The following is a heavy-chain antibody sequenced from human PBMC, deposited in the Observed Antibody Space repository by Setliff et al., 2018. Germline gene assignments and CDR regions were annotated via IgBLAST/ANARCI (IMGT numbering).Heavy chain of an antibody. V-gene: IGHV4-59*01. J-gene: IGHJ6*04. CDR2: VYYSGTA. Sequence: PSETLSLTCTVSGGSFTPYYWSWIRQPPGKGLEWIGYVYYSGTAYYNPSLKSRVTVIVDTSKNQFSLRLSSVTVADTAVYYCARHPDVWGKGTTVTVSS. CDR3: ARHPDV. CDR1: GGSFTPYY.